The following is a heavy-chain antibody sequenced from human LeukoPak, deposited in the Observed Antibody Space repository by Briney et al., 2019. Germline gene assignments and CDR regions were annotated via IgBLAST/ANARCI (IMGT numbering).Heavy chain of an antibody. V-gene: IGHV1-3*01. J-gene: IGHJ3*02. D-gene: IGHD3-10*01. CDR2: INAGNGNT. CDR1: GGTFSSYA. CDR3: ARDSHSLITMVRGVIGPVNAFDI. Sequence: ASVKVSCKASGGTFSSYAISWVRQAPGQGLEWMGWINAGNGNTKYSQKFQGRVTITRDTSASTAYMELSRLRSDDTAVYYCARDSHSLITMVRGVIGPVNAFDIWGQGTMVTVSS.